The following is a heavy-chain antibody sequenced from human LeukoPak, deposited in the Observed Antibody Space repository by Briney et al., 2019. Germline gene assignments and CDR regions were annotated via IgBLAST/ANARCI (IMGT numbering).Heavy chain of an antibody. D-gene: IGHD6-13*01. J-gene: IGHJ4*02. CDR3: AKDRAIAAGGAWNYFDY. Sequence: GGSLRLSCAVSGFTFIKYAMSWVRQAPGKGLEWVSAISGSGDSTYYADSVKGRFTISRDNSKNTLFLQMNSLRAEDTAVYYCAKDRAIAAGGAWNYFDYWGQGTLVTVSS. CDR1: GFTFIKYA. CDR2: ISGSGDST. V-gene: IGHV3-23*01.